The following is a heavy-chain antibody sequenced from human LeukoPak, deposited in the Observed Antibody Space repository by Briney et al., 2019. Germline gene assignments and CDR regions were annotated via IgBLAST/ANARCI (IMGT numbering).Heavy chain of an antibody. CDR1: GGSFSGYY. D-gene: IGHD4-11*01. CDR2: INHSGST. Sequence: SETLSLTCAVYGGSFSGYYWSWIGQPPGKRLEWIGEINHSGSTNYNPSLKSRVTISVDTSKNQFSLKLSSVTAADTAVYYCARALHPLHAKHYYYYYYMDVWGKGTTVTVSS. J-gene: IGHJ6*03. CDR3: ARALHPLHAKHYYYYYYMDV. V-gene: IGHV4-34*01.